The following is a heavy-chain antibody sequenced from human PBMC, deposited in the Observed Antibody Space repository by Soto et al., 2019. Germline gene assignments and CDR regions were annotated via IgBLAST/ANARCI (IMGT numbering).Heavy chain of an antibody. CDR2: IYYSGST. D-gene: IGHD2-15*01. V-gene: IGHV4-31*03. Sequence: SGTLSLTCTVSGGSISSGGYYWSWIRQHPGKGLEWIGYIYYSGSTYYNPSLKSRVTISVDTSKNQFSLKLSSVTAAAPAVYYCASVARMAAFDIWGQGTMVTVSS. J-gene: IGHJ3*02. CDR1: GGSISSGGYY. CDR3: ASVARMAAFDI.